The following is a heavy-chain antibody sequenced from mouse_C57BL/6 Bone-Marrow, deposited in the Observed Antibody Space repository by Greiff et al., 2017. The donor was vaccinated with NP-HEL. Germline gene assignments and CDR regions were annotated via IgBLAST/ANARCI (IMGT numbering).Heavy chain of an antibody. Sequence: EVQVVESGGDLVKPGGSLKLSCAASGFTFSSYGMSWVRQTPDKRLEWVATISSGGSYTYYPDSVKGRFTISRDNAKNTLYLQMSSLKPEDTATDDCARHYYSNYFDYWGQGTTLTVSS. CDR3: ARHYYSNYFDY. J-gene: IGHJ2*01. V-gene: IGHV5-6*01. D-gene: IGHD2-5*01. CDR1: GFTFSSYG. CDR2: ISSGGSYT.